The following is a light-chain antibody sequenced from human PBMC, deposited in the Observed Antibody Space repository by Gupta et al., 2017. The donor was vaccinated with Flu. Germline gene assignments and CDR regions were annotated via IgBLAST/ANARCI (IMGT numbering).Light chain of an antibody. V-gene: IGKV3-11*01. CDR3: QHRVNWPT. CDR2: DVS. J-gene: IGKJ4*01. CDR1: QSVSNY. Sequence: DIVLTQSPDTLSLSPGERATLSCRASQSVSNYLAWYQQKPGRAPRLVIYDVSNRATGIPARFSGSGSGTDFTLTISSREPEDFAVYYCQHRVNWPTFGGGSKVE.